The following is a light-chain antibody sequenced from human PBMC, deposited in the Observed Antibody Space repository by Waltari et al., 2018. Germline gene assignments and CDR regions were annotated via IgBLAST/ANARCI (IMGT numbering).Light chain of an antibody. CDR3: QQYNSWPLT. CDR2: GAS. Sequence: VMTQSPATLSVSPGERATLSCRASQGVSSNLAWYQQKPGQAPRLLINGASTRATGIPARFSGSGSGTEFTLTISSLQSEDFAVYYCQQYNSWPLTFGQGTSLEIK. V-gene: IGKV3-15*01. CDR1: QGVSSN. J-gene: IGKJ2*01.